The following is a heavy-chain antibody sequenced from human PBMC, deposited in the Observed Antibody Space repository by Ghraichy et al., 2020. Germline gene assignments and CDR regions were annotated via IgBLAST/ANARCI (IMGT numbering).Heavy chain of an antibody. V-gene: IGHV3-23*01. CDR2: ISGSGGRT. Sequence: GGSLRLSCAASGFTFSSYAMSWVRQAPGKGLEWVSGISGSGGRTYYADSVKGRFTISRDKSKNTLFLQMNSLRAEDTAEYYCAKEPYDSSGDAFDIWGQGTMVTVSS. CDR3: AKEPYDSSGDAFDI. D-gene: IGHD3-22*01. CDR1: GFTFSSYA. J-gene: IGHJ3*02.